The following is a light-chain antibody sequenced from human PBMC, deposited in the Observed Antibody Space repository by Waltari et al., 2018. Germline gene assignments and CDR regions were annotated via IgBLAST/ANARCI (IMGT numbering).Light chain of an antibody. Sequence: QSALTQPPSASGSPGQSVTISFTGTSSDVGGHNYVSWNQQHPGKAPKLMLYEVSKRTSGGPGRCSGSKSGNTASLTISGLQAEDEADYYCGSYSGTTTYVFGTGTYVTVL. J-gene: IGLJ1*01. CDR3: GSYSGTTTYV. V-gene: IGLV2-8*01. CDR2: EVS. CDR1: SSDVGGHNY.